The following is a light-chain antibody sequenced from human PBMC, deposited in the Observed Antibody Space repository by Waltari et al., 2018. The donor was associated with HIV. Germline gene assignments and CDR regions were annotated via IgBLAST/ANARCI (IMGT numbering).Light chain of an antibody. CDR2: WAA. CDR3: QQYSITPVT. Sequence: DIVMTHSPDSLAVSMGERATMNCKSSQSVLYSSNNKNNLAWYHQKPGQPPKLLIYWAATRESGVPDRFSGSGSATDFTLTISSLQAEDVAVYYCQQYSITPVTFGQGTKLEIK. V-gene: IGKV4-1*01. J-gene: IGKJ2*01. CDR1: QSVLYSSNNKNN.